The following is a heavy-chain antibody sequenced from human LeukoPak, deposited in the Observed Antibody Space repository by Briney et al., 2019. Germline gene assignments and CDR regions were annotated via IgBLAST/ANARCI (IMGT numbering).Heavy chain of an antibody. J-gene: IGHJ4*02. V-gene: IGHV3-21*01. D-gene: IGHD3-22*01. CDR3: ARDRVLDYYDSSGYDY. Sequence: PGGSLRLSCAASGFTFISYSMNWVRQAPGRGLEWVSSISSSSSYIYYADSVKGRFTISRDNAKNSLYLQMNSLRAEDTAVYYCARDRVLDYYDSSGYDYWGQGTLVTVSS. CDR1: GFTFISYS. CDR2: ISSSSSYI.